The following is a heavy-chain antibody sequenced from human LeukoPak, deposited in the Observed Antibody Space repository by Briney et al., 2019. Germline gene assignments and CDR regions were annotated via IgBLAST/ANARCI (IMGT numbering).Heavy chain of an antibody. J-gene: IGHJ4*02. CDR3: ARDRPGYSSGWYSN. V-gene: IGHV3-21*01. Sequence: PGGSLRLSCAASGFTFSSYSMNWVRQAPGKGLEWVSSISSSSSYIYYADSVKGRFTISRDNAKNSLYLQMNSLRAEDTAVYYCARDRPGYSSGWYSNWGQGTLVTVSS. CDR1: GFTFSSYS. D-gene: IGHD6-19*01. CDR2: ISSSSSYI.